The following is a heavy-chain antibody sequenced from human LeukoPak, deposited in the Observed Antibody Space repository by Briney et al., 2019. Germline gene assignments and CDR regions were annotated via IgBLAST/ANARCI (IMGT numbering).Heavy chain of an antibody. CDR3: ARGRDGYNYAGFDP. CDR1: GYTFNTYG. V-gene: IGHV1-18*01. J-gene: IGHJ5*02. CDR2: ISAYNGHT. Sequence: ASVTVSCKASGYTFNTYGISWVRQAPGRGLEWMGWISAYNGHTVYAQNLQGRVTMTTDTSTSTAYMELRSLLYDDTAVYYCARGRDGYNYAGFDPWGQGTLVTVSS. D-gene: IGHD5-24*01.